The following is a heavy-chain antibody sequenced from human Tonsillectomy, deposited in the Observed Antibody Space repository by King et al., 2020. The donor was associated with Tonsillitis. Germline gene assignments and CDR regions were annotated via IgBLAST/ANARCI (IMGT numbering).Heavy chain of an antibody. V-gene: IGHV3-9*01. CDR1: GFTFDDYA. CDR2: INWNSDSI. Sequence: VQLVESGGNLVQPGRSLRLSCAASGFTFDDYAMHWVRQAPGKGLEWVSGINWNSDSIDYADSVKGRFTNSRDNAKDSLYLQMNGLRPEDTALYYCAKGQSIAAPLWASGFDSWGQGTPVTVSS. CDR3: AKGQSIAAPLWASGFDS. J-gene: IGHJ4*02. D-gene: IGHD6-6*01.